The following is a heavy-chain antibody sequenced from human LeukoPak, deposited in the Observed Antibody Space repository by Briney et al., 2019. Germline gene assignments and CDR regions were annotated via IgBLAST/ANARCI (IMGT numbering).Heavy chain of an antibody. J-gene: IGHJ5*02. V-gene: IGHV1-18*01. Sequence: ASVKVSCKASGHTFTGYGIIWVRQAPGQGLEWLGWISAYKGSTKYPQMFQGRVTVTTDTSTSTAYMELRSLRSEDTAVYYCARGDGELGWFDPWGQGTLVTVSS. CDR2: ISAYKGST. CDR3: ARGDGELGWFDP. D-gene: IGHD3-10*01. CDR1: GHTFTGYG.